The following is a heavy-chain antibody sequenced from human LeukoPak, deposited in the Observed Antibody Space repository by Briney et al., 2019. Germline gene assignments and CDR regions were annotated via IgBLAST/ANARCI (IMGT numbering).Heavy chain of an antibody. Sequence: PSETLSLTCTMSGGSITRSSYYWGWIRQPPGKGLEWIGSIYYSGTTYSNPSLKSRVTISVDTSKNQFSLKLRSVTAADTAVYYCARQNDRSYDYWGQGTLVTVSS. CDR1: GGSITRSSYY. J-gene: IGHJ4*02. D-gene: IGHD1-1*01. V-gene: IGHV4-39*01. CDR2: IYYSGTT. CDR3: ARQNDRSYDY.